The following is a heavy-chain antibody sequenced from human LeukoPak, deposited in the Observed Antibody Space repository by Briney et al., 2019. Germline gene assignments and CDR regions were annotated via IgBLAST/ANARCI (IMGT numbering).Heavy chain of an antibody. Sequence: GRSLRLSCAASGFTFSSYGMHWVRQAPGKGLEWVAVISYDGSNKYYADSVKGRFIVSRDNAKNSLYLQMNSLRAEDTAVYYCARPHLGYSFEDWGQGTLVTVSS. CDR1: GFTFSSYG. CDR2: ISYDGSNK. V-gene: IGHV3-30*03. CDR3: ARPHLGYSFED. D-gene: IGHD5-18*01. J-gene: IGHJ4*02.